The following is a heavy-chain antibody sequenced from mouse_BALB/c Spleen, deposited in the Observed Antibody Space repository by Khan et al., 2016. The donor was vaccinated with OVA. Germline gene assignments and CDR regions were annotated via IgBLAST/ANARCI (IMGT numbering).Heavy chain of an antibody. CDR1: GYTFTSYW. Sequence: VQLQQSGTVLARPGTSVKMSCKASGYTFTSYWMHWVKQRPGQGLEWIGAIYPGNSDTSYNQKFKGKAKLTAATSTSTAYMELSSLTDADSAVCSCTSFGYPFAYWGQGTLVTVSA. CDR3: TSFGYPFAY. D-gene: IGHD2-2*01. J-gene: IGHJ3*01. V-gene: IGHV1-5*01. CDR2: IYPGNSDT.